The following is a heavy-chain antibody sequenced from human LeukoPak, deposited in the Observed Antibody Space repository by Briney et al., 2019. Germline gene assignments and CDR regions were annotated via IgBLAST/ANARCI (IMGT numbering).Heavy chain of an antibody. J-gene: IGHJ6*03. D-gene: IGHD5-18*01. CDR3: ARDEGYSYGSIYYYYMDV. V-gene: IGHV3-21*01. CDR2: SSSSSSYI. Sequence: GGSLRLSCAASGFTFSSYSMNWVRQAPGKGLEWVSSSSSSSSYIYYADSVKGRFTISRDNAKNSLYLQMNSLRAEDTAVYYCARDEGYSYGSIYYYYMDVWGKGTTVTVSS. CDR1: GFTFSSYS.